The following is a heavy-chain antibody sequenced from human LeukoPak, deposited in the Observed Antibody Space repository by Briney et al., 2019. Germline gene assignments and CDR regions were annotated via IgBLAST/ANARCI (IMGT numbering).Heavy chain of an antibody. CDR3: TRAGRSISMVFFV. Sequence: SVKVSCKASGDTFSTYAINWVRQAPGQGLEWMGQITPVFDTTYYEQKMQGRVTITADQSTSTVYMELSNLRSDDTGVYYCTRAGRSISMVFFVWGQGTLVTVSS. V-gene: IGHV1-69*13. CDR1: GDTFSTYA. J-gene: IGHJ4*02. D-gene: IGHD2-8*01. CDR2: ITPVFDTT.